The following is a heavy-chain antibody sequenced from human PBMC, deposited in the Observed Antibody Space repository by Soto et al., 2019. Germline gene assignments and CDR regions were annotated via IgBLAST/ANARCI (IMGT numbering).Heavy chain of an antibody. V-gene: IGHV4-59*01. J-gene: IGHJ4*02. CDR2: IYYSGST. Sequence: SETLSLTCTVSGGSISSYYWSWIRQPPGKGLEWIGYIYYSGSTNYNPSLKSRVTISVDTSKNQFSLKLSSVTAADTAVYYCARGLRYFDWLFEDGFDYWGQGTLVTVSS. CDR1: GGSISSYY. D-gene: IGHD3-9*01. CDR3: ARGLRYFDWLFEDGFDY.